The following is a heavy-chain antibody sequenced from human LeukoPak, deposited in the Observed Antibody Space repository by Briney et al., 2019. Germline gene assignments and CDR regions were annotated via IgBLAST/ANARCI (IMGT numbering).Heavy chain of an antibody. V-gene: IGHV1-8*01. J-gene: IGHJ3*02. D-gene: IGHD4-17*01. Sequence: ASVKVSCKASGYTFTSYDINWVRQAAGQGLEWMGWMNPNSGNTSYAQKFQGRVTMTRNTSISTAYMELSSLRSEDTAVYYCARDPRYGDYGEMGFDIWGQGTMVTVSS. CDR1: GYTFTSYD. CDR2: MNPNSGNT. CDR3: ARDPRYGDYGEMGFDI.